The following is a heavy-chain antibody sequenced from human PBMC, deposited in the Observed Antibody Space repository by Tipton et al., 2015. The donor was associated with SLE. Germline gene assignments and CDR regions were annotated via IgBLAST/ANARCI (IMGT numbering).Heavy chain of an antibody. J-gene: IGHJ2*01. CDR3: ARDRYCGAGSCFDCYFDR. Sequence: TLSLTCTVSGGSISGYYWSWVQQPPGQGLEWIGYIHYRGSTNYNPSLKSRVTISLDTSENQFSLKLSSVTAADTAVYYCARDRYCGAGSCFDCYFDRWGRGPLVTVSS. V-gene: IGHV4-59*01. D-gene: IGHD2-15*01. CDR1: GGSISGYY. CDR2: IHYRGST.